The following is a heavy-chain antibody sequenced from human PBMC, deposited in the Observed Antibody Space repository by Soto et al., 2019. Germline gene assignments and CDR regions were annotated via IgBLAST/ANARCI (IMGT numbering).Heavy chain of an antibody. CDR3: ARDPHSSTTATLMDS. CDR2: ISHKSSAI. V-gene: IGHV3-48*02. D-gene: IGHD4-17*01. Sequence: GGSLRLSGAACGFTFINYSSNWVRQAPGKGLEWVSYISHKSSAIYHADSVKGRFTISRDNAKNSLYLQMNSLRDEDTDVYYCARDPHSSTTATLMDSLGQGTLLTVSS. J-gene: IGHJ4*02. CDR1: GFTFINYS.